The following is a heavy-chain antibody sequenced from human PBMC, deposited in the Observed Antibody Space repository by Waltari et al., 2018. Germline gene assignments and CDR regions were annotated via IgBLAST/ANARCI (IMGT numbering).Heavy chain of an antibody. D-gene: IGHD1-26*01. J-gene: IGHJ4*02. Sequence: QVQLVQSGAEVKKPGASVKVSCKVSGYTLTELSMHWVRQAPGKGLEWMGGFDAEDGEAINAKKFKGRVTMTEDTTTDTAYMELSSLRSEDTAVYYCATIYSGSYLGPHNWGQGTLVTVSS. CDR1: GYTLTELS. CDR2: FDAEDGEA. V-gene: IGHV1-24*01. CDR3: ATIYSGSYLGPHN.